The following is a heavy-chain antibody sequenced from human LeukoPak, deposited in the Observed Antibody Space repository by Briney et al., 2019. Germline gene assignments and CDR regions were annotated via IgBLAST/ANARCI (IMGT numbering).Heavy chain of an antibody. CDR1: GGSISSGGYY. CDR2: IYYSGGT. CDR3: ARHNYPGYHWFDP. Sequence: KASETLSLTCTVSGGSISSGGYYWSWIRQPPGKGLEWIGYIYYSGGTNYNPSLKSRVTISVDTSKNQFSLKLSSVTAADTALYYCARHNYPGYHWFDPWGQGTLVTVSS. J-gene: IGHJ5*02. V-gene: IGHV4-61*08. D-gene: IGHD5-12*01.